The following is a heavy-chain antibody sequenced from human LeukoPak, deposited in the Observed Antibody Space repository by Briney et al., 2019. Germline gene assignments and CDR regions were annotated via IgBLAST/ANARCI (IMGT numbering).Heavy chain of an antibody. J-gene: IGHJ3*01. CDR2: SSSGGANT. CDR3: GRDPNGDYVGAFEF. V-gene: IGHV3-23*01. D-gene: IGHD4-17*01. CDR1: GFTYSEYA. Sequence: GGSLRLSCAASGFTYSEYALVWVRQAPGKGLEWVSASSSGGANTLYADAVKGRFTISRDNSKNTLYLQMDSLRAEDTAVYFCGRDPNGDYVGAFEFWGHGTMVTVSS.